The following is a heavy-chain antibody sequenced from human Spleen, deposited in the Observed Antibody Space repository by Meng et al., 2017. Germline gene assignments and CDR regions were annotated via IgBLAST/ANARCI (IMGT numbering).Heavy chain of an antibody. CDR1: GFTFSSYG. J-gene: IGHJ4*01. V-gene: IGHV3-30*03. Sequence: QVQVVESGGGVVQPGRSLRLSCAASGFTFSSYGMHWVRQAPGKGLEWVAGISHDGSNKYYADSVKGRFTISRDNSKNTLYLQMNSLRAEDTAVYYCAGGYYYGDYWGHGTLVTVSS. CDR3: AGGYYYGDY. CDR2: ISHDGSNK. D-gene: IGHD3-22*01.